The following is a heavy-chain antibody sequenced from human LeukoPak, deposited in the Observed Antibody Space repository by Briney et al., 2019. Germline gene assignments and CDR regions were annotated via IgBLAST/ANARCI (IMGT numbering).Heavy chain of an antibody. J-gene: IGHJ5*02. CDR1: GGSISSGGYY. V-gene: IGHV4-31*03. CDR3: ARAAYCSSTSCYGWFDP. D-gene: IGHD2-2*01. Sequence: PSETLSLTCTVSGGSISSGGYYWRWIRQHPGTGLEWIVYIYYSGSTYYNPSLKSRVTISVDTSKNQFSLKLSSVTAADTAVYYCARAAYCSSTSCYGWFDPWGQGTLVTVSS. CDR2: IYYSGST.